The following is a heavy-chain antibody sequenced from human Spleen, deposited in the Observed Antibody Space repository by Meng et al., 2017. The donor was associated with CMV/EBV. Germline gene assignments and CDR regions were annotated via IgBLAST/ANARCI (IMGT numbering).Heavy chain of an antibody. D-gene: IGHD3-10*01. Sequence: SVKVSCKASGYTFTGYYMHWVRQAPGQGLEWMGGIIPIFGTANYAQKFQGRVTITTDESTSTAYMELSSLRSEDTAVYYCARGRTRITMVRGEGGMDVWGQGTTVTVSS. CDR2: IIPIFGTA. CDR1: GYTFTGYY. CDR3: ARGRTRITMVRGEGGMDV. J-gene: IGHJ6*02. V-gene: IGHV1-69*05.